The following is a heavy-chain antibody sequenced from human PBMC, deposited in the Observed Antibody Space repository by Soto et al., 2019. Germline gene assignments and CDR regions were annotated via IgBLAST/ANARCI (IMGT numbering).Heavy chain of an antibody. CDR3: TTEGWQHRVPDY. CDR2: IKIKTDGGTT. V-gene: IGHV3-15*01. Sequence: EVQLGESGGGLLKPGGSLRLSCAASGFTFSNAWISWVRQAPGKGLEWVGRIKIKTDGGTTDYAAPVKGRFTISRDDSNNTLELQMNSLKTEDTAVYYCTTEGWQHRVPDYWVQGTLVTVSS. D-gene: IGHD6-13*01. CDR1: GFTFSNAW. J-gene: IGHJ4*02.